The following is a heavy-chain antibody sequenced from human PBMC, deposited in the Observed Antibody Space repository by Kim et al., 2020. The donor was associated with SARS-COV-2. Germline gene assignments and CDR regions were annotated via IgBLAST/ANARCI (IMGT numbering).Heavy chain of an antibody. CDR2: INPSGGST. Sequence: ASVKVSCKASGYTFTSYYMHWVRQAPGQGLEWMGIINPSGGSTSYAQKFQGRVTMTRDTSTSTVYMELSSLRSEDTAVYYCARGSNPAGTITINWFDPWGQGTLVTVSS. V-gene: IGHV1-46*01. J-gene: IGHJ5*02. D-gene: IGHD6-19*01. CDR3: ARGSNPAGTITINWFDP. CDR1: GYTFTSYY.